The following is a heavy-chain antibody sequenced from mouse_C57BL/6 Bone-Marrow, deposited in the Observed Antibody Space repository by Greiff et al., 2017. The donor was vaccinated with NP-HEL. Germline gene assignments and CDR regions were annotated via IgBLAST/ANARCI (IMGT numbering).Heavy chain of an antibody. D-gene: IGHD1-1*01. CDR1: GFTFSDYY. CDR2: VNYDGSST. CDR3: AREAYGSSPYWYFDV. V-gene: IGHV5-16*01. Sequence: EVQLVESEGGLVQPGSSMKLSCTASGFTFSDYYMAWVRQVPEKGLEWVANVNYDGSSTYYLDSLKSRFIISRDNAKNILYLQMSSLKSEDTATYYCAREAYGSSPYWYFDVWGTGTTVTVSS. J-gene: IGHJ1*03.